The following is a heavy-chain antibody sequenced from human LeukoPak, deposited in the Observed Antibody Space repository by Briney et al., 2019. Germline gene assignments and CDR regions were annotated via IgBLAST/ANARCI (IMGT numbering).Heavy chain of an antibody. CDR2: ISSSSSTI. Sequence: GGSLRLSCAASGFTFSSYSMNWVRQAPGKGLEWVSYISSSSSTIYYADSVKGRFTISRDNAKNSLYLQMNSLRAEDTAVYYCARPRPYYQLPNYYFDYWGQGTLVTVSS. J-gene: IGHJ4*02. D-gene: IGHD2-2*01. CDR3: ARPRPYYQLPNYYFDY. CDR1: GFTFSSYS. V-gene: IGHV3-48*01.